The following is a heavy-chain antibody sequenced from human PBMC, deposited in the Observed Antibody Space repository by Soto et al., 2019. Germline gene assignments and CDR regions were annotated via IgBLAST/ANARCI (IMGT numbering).Heavy chain of an antibody. Sequence: ASVKVSCKVSGYTLTELSMHWVRQAPGKGLEWMGGFDPEDGETIYAQKFQGRVTMTEDTSTDTAHMELSSLRSEDTAVYYCATGAKQGFRFLEWRGYFDLWGRGTLVTVSS. CDR2: FDPEDGET. CDR3: ATGAKQGFRFLEWRGYFDL. CDR1: GYTLTELS. J-gene: IGHJ2*01. D-gene: IGHD3-3*01. V-gene: IGHV1-24*01.